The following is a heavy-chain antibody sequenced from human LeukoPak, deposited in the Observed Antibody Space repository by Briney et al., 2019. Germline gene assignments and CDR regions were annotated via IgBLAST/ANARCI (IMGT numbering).Heavy chain of an antibody. V-gene: IGHV3-30-3*01. CDR2: ISYDGSNK. CDR3: ARDPNYDFWSGYRYYYYYYGMDV. J-gene: IGHJ6*02. Sequence: VRQAPGXXXEWVAVISYDGSNKYYADSVKGRFTISRDNSKNTLYLQMNSLRAEDTAVYYCARDPNYDFWSGYRYYYYYYGMDVWGQGTTVTVSS. D-gene: IGHD3-3*01.